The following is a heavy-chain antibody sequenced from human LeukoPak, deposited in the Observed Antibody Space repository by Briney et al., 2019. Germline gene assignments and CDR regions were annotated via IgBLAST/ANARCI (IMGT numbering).Heavy chain of an antibody. J-gene: IGHJ4*02. D-gene: IGHD3-22*01. CDR3: AKSKVITDDYFDY. CDR1: GFTVSSNY. V-gene: IGHV3-53*01. CDR2: IYSGGST. Sequence: GGSLRLSCAASGFTVSSNYMSWVRQAPGKGLEWVSVIYSGGSTYYADSVKGRFTISRDNSKNTLYLQMNSLRAEDTAVYYCAKSKVITDDYFDYWGQGTLVTVSS.